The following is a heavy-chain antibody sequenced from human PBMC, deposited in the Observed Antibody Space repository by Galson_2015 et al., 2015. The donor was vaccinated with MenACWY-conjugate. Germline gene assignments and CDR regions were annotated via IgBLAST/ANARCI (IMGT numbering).Heavy chain of an antibody. Sequence: SLRLSCAASGFTFGSYAMSWVRQAPGKGLEWVSTISDYTYYADSVKGRFTISRDNCKNTLNLQMNSLRAEDTAVYYCAKAAAEVGMNLFDPWGRGTLVTVSS. CDR1: GFTFGSYA. V-gene: IGHV3-23*01. CDR2: ISDYT. J-gene: IGHJ5*02. D-gene: IGHD6-13*01. CDR3: AKAAAEVGMNLFDP.